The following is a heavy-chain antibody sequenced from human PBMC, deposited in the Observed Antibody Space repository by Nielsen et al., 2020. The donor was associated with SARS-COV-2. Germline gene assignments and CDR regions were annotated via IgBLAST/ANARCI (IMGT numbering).Heavy chain of an antibody. V-gene: IGHV3-15*01. CDR2: IKSKTDGGTT. CDR1: GFTFSNAW. J-gene: IGHJ4*02. D-gene: IGHD5-18*01. Sequence: GESLKISCAASGFTFSNAWMSWVRQAPGKGLEWVGRIKSKTDGGTTDYAAPVKGRFTISRDDSKNTLYLQMNSLKTEDTAVYYCTTDLRPGYSYGPRLVYWGQGTLVTVSS. CDR3: TTDLRPGYSYGPRLVY.